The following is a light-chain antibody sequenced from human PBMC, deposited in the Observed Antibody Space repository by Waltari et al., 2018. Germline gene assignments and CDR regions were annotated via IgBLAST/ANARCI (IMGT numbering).Light chain of an antibody. CDR3: QQTYTAPFT. V-gene: IGKV1D-8*03. Sequence: VIWMTQSPSLLSASPGDRVTITCRMSQGISTYLAWYQQKPGRAPDLLIYGASILHSGVPSRFSGSGSGTDFTLTISSLQSEDVATYYCQQTYTAPFTFGPGTKLEIE. CDR1: QGISTY. J-gene: IGKJ2*01. CDR2: GAS.